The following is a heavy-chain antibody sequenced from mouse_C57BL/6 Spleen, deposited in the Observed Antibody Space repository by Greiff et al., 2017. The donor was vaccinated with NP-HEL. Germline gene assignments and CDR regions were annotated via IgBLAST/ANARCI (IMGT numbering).Heavy chain of an antibody. CDR1: GYTFTSYW. D-gene: IGHD1-1*01. Sequence: QVHVKQPGAELVRPGTSVKLSCKASGYTFTSYWMHWVKQRPGQGLEWIGVIDPSDSYTNYNQKFKGKATLTVDTSSSTAYMQLSSLTSEDSAVYYCARSVITTVVAFDYWGQGTTLTVSS. V-gene: IGHV1-59*01. J-gene: IGHJ2*01. CDR2: IDPSDSYT. CDR3: ARSVITTVVAFDY.